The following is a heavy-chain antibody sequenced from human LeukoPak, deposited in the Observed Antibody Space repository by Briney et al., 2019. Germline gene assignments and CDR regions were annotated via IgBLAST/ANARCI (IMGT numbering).Heavy chain of an antibody. CDR3: AKAVEQWLRLLGT. J-gene: IGHJ5*02. Sequence: GGTLRLSCAASGFTFSSYGMSWVRQAPGKGLEWVSAISGSGGSTYYADSVKGRFTISRDNSKNTLYLQMNSLRAEDTAVYYCAKAVEQWLRLLGTWGQGTLVTVSS. CDR1: GFTFSSYG. D-gene: IGHD6-19*01. V-gene: IGHV3-23*01. CDR2: ISGSGGST.